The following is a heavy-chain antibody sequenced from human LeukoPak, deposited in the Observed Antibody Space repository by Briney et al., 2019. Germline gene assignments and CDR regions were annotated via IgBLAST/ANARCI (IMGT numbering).Heavy chain of an antibody. Sequence: KTSETLSLTCAVYGGSFSGYYWSWIRQPPGKGLEWIGEINHSGSTNYNPSLKSRVTISVDTSKNQFSLKLSSVTAADTAVYYCARSSRDGYNYFDYWGQGTLVTVSS. D-gene: IGHD5-24*01. V-gene: IGHV4-34*01. J-gene: IGHJ4*02. CDR2: INHSGST. CDR3: ARSSRDGYNYFDY. CDR1: GGSFSGYY.